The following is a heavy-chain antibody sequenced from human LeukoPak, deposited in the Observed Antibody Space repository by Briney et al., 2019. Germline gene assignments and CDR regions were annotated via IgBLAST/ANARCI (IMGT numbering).Heavy chain of an antibody. CDR2: IYSGGPT. Sequence: GGSLRLSCAASGFTVSSNYMSWVRQAAGKGLEGVSVIYSGGPTYYADSVKGRFTISRDNSKNTLYLQMNSLRAEDTAVYYCARGVTGENWFDPWGQGTLVTVSS. D-gene: IGHD2-21*02. CDR1: GFTVSSNY. J-gene: IGHJ5*02. CDR3: ARGVTGENWFDP. V-gene: IGHV3-53*01.